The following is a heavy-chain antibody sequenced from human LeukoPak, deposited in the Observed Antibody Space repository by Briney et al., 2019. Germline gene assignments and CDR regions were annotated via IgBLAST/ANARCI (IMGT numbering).Heavy chain of an antibody. J-gene: IGHJ5*02. Sequence: ASVKVSCKASGYTFTGYYMHWVRQAPGQGLEWMGWINPNSGGTNYAQKFQGRVTMTRDTSISTAYMELSRLRSDDTAVYCCARDLNGARIFDRYNWFDPWGQGTLVTVSS. CDR2: INPNSGGT. CDR1: GYTFTGYY. V-gene: IGHV1-2*02. CDR3: ARDLNGARIFDRYNWFDP. D-gene: IGHD2/OR15-2a*01.